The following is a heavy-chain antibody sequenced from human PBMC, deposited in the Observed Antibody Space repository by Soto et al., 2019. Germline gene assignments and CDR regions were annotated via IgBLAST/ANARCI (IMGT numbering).Heavy chain of an antibody. CDR2: IYHSGST. D-gene: IGHD2-15*01. V-gene: IGHV4-30-2*01. CDR3: ARTPFP. CDR1: GDSLSGYY. Sequence: SETLSLTCAVSGDSLSGYYWSWIRQPPGKGLEWIGYIYHSGSTYYNPSLKSRVTMSVDRSKNQFSLKLSSVTAADTAVYYCARTPFPWGQGTLVTVSS. J-gene: IGHJ5*02.